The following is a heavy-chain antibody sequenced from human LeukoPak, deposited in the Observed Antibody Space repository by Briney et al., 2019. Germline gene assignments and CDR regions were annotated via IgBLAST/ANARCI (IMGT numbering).Heavy chain of an antibody. J-gene: IGHJ4*02. Sequence: KAGGSLRLSCAASGFTFSDYYMSWIRQAPGKGLEWVSYISSSGGTMYYADSVKGRFTISRDNSKNTLYLQMNSLRAEDTAVYYCAKVTAERGYGGKNEPLRGSNFDYWGQGTLVTVSS. CDR2: ISSSGGTM. D-gene: IGHD4-23*01. CDR3: AKVTAERGYGGKNEPLRGSNFDY. V-gene: IGHV3-11*01. CDR1: GFTFSDYY.